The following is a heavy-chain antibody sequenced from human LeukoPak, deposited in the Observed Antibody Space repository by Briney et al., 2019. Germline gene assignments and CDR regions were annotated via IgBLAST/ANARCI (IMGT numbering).Heavy chain of an antibody. CDR2: TYYRSKYYN. Sequence: SQTLSLTCAISGDSVSSNSAAWNWIRQSPSRGLEWLGRTYYRSKYYNEYAVSVKSRATINPDTSKNHFSLQLNSVTPEDTAVYYCSRGGTTAGPGFDYWGQGTLVTVSS. D-gene: IGHD1-14*01. CDR3: SRGGTTAGPGFDY. CDR1: GDSVSSNSAA. J-gene: IGHJ4*02. V-gene: IGHV6-1*01.